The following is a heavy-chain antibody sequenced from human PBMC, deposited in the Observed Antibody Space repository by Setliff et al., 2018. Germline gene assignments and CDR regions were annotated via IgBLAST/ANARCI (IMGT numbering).Heavy chain of an antibody. J-gene: IGHJ3*02. Sequence: LRLSCVVSGFSFSNYGMTWVRQAPGKGLEWISYISTSSGTRYYADSVKGRFTISRDNANQSLYLQMNSLRAEDTALYYCARRGGTSGARAFDIWGQGTMVTVSS. V-gene: IGHV3-48*01. CDR3: ARRGGTSGARAFDI. CDR2: ISTSSGTR. D-gene: IGHD1-26*01. CDR1: GFSFSNYG.